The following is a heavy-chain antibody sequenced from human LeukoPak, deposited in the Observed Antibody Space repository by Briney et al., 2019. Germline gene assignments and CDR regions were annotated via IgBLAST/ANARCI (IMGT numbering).Heavy chain of an antibody. CDR3: TTRSPYYYDSSGYYPVGY. CDR1: GFTFSNAW. Sequence: GGSLRLSCAASGFTFSNAWMSWVRQAPGKGLEWVGRIKGKTDGGTTDYAAPVKGRFTISRDDSKNTLYLQMNSLKTEDTAVYYCTTRSPYYYDSSGYYPVGYWGQGTLVTVSS. D-gene: IGHD3-22*01. J-gene: IGHJ4*02. V-gene: IGHV3-15*01. CDR2: IKGKTDGGTT.